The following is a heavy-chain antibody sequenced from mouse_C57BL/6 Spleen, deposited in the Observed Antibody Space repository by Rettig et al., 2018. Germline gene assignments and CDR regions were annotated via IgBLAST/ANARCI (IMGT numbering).Heavy chain of an antibody. J-gene: IGHJ1*03. V-gene: IGHV1-39*01. CDR3: ARSGDGYYPWYFDV. D-gene: IGHD2-3*01. CDR1: GYSFTDYN. Sequence: CKASGYSFTDYNMNWVKQSNGKSLEWIGVINPNYGTTSYNQKFKGKATLTVDQSSSTAYMQLNSLTSEDSAVYYCARSGDGYYPWYFDVWGTGTTVTVSS. CDR2: INPNYGTT.